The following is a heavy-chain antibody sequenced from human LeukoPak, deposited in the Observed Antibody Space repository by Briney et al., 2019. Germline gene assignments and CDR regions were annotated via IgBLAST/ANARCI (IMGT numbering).Heavy chain of an antibody. CDR2: IYTSGST. CDR1: GGSISSYF. Sequence: SETLSLTCTASGGSISSYFRSWIRQHAGKGLEWIGRIYTSGSTNYNPSLKSRVTMSVDTSKNEFSLRLSSVTAADTAVYYCARTGVPAAIPGNWVWFDPWGQGTLVTVSS. J-gene: IGHJ5*02. D-gene: IGHD2-2*02. V-gene: IGHV4-4*07. CDR3: ARTGVPAAIPGNWVWFDP.